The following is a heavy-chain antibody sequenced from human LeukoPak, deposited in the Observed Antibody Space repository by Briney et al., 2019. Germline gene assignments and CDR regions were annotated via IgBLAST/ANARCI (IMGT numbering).Heavy chain of an antibody. D-gene: IGHD6-19*01. CDR3: ARGAVAGTAF. CDR2: ISSNGGST. J-gene: IGHJ4*02. Sequence: GGSLRLSCAPSGFTLSSYAMHCVRAAPGGGGEYVSAISSNGGSTYYANSVKGRFTISRDNSKNTLYLQMGSLRAEDMAVYYCARGAVAGTAFWGQGTLVTVSS. CDR1: GFTLSSYA. V-gene: IGHV3-64*01.